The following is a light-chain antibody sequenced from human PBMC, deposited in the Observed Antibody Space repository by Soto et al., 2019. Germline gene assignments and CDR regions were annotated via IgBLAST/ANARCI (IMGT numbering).Light chain of an antibody. CDR3: QQYGRSFT. J-gene: IGKJ5*01. V-gene: IGKV3-20*01. Sequence: EIVLTQSPGTLSLSPGERATLSCRASQSISSVYLAWYQQKPGQAPRLLIYGASSRATGIPDRFSGSGSGTDFSLTISRLEPEDFAVYYCQQYGRSFTFGQGTRREIK. CDR2: GAS. CDR1: QSISSVY.